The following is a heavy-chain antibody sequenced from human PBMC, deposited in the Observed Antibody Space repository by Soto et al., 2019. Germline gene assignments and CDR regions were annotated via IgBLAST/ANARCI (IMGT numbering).Heavy chain of an antibody. CDR1: GFTFSSYG. CDR2: ISYDGSNK. J-gene: IGHJ6*02. V-gene: IGHV3-30*18. Sequence: GGSLRLSCAASGFTFSSYGMHWVRQAPGKGLEWVAVISYDGSNKYYADSVKGRFTISRDNSKNTLYLQMNSLRAEDTAVYYCAKDYSYGMDVWGQGTTVTVSS. CDR3: AKDYSYGMDV.